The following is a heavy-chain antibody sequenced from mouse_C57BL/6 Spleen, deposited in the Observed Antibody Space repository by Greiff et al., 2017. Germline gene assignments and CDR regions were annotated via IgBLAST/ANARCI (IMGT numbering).Heavy chain of an antibody. D-gene: IGHD2-4*01. CDR2: ISSGSSTI. V-gene: IGHV5-17*01. CDR1: GFTFSDYG. Sequence: EVQRVESGGGLVKPGGSLKLSCAASGFTFSDYGMHWVRQAPEKGLEWVAYISSGSSTIYYADTVKGRFTISRDNAKNTLFLQMTSLRSEDTAMYYCARGGLRRTGFAYWGQGTLVTVSA. CDR3: ARGGLRRTGFAY. J-gene: IGHJ3*01.